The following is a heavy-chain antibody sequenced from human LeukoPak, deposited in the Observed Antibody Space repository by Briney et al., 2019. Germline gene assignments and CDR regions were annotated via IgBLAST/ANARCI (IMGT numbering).Heavy chain of an antibody. CDR1: GFTFSSYP. Sequence: GGSLRLSCAASGFTFSSYPMTWVRQAPGKGLGWVSYISSSSSTIYYADSVKGRFTISRDNAKNSLYLQMNSLRAEDTAVYYCARVAAAGRAYWGQGTLVTVSS. D-gene: IGHD6-13*01. CDR2: ISSSSSTI. CDR3: ARVAAAGRAY. J-gene: IGHJ4*02. V-gene: IGHV3-48*01.